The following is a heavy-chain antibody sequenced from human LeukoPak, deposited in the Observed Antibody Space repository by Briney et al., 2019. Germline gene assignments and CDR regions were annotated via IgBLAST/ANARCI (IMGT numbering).Heavy chain of an antibody. CDR1: GFTFSSQN. V-gene: IGHV3-21*06. CDR2: ISTSGDST. D-gene: IGHD6-19*01. J-gene: IGHJ4*02. CDR3: VKNGWLDY. Sequence: GGSPRLSCAASGFTFSSQNMNWARQAPGKGLEWVAYISTSGDSTKYADSVEGRFTISRDNAENSLFLLMNSLRVEDTAVYYCVKNGWLDYWGQGILVTVSS.